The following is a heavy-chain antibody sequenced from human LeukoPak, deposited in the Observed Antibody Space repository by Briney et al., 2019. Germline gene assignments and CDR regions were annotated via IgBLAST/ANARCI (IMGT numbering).Heavy chain of an antibody. CDR3: VKPLNYYGSGSYYEPL. CDR2: ISSNGGST. V-gene: IGHV3-64D*06. Sequence: GGSLRLSCSASGFTFSSYAMHWVRQAPGKGLEYVSVISSNGGSTYYADSVKGRFTISRDNSKNTLYLQMGSLRAEDTAVYYCVKPLNYYGSGSYYEPLWGQGTLVTVSS. J-gene: IGHJ4*02. CDR1: GFTFSSYA. D-gene: IGHD3-10*01.